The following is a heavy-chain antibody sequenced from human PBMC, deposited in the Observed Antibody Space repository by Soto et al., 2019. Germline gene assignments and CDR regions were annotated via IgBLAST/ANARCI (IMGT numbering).Heavy chain of an antibody. Sequence: ASVKVSCKASGYSFTTYDISWLRQAPGQGLEWMGRISPYNGNTNYAQNFQDRVTMTADTSTSTAYMELRSLRSDDTAVYYCARGTLEPENYWGQGTLVTVSS. CDR2: ISPYNGNT. V-gene: IGHV1-18*04. D-gene: IGHD1-1*01. CDR3: ARGTLEPENY. CDR1: GYSFTTYD. J-gene: IGHJ4*02.